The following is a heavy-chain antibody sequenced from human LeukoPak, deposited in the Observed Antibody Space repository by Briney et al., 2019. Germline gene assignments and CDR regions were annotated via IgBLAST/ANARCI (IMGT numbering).Heavy chain of an antibody. CDR2: ISGSGGST. Sequence: GGSLRLSCAASGFTFSSYSMSWVRQAPGKGLEWVSGISGSGGSTDYADSVKGWFTISRDNSKSTLYLQMNSLRVEDTAVYYCAKDPGYQVVYCFDYWGQGTLVTVSS. CDR3: AKDPGYQVVYCFDY. D-gene: IGHD2-2*01. V-gene: IGHV3-23*01. CDR1: GFTFSSYS. J-gene: IGHJ4*02.